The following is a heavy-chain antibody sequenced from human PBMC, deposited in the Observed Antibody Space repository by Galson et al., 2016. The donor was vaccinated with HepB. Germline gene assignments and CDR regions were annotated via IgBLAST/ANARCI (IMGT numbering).Heavy chain of an antibody. CDR1: GYKFSSYW. CDR3: AKGDWTLDILTGYHPKGFDY. CDR2: FYPGDSDT. J-gene: IGHJ4*02. Sequence: QSGAEVKKPGESLKISCKGSGYKFSSYWIAWVRQMPGRGLEWIGIFYPGDSDTRYSPSFQGQVTISADNSISTAYLQWSSLTASDTAMYYCAKGDWTLDILTGYHPKGFDYWGQGTLVTVSS. D-gene: IGHD3-9*01. V-gene: IGHV5-51*01.